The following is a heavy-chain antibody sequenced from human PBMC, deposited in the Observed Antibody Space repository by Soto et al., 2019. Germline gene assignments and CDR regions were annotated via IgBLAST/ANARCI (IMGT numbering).Heavy chain of an antibody. CDR2: IKKDGSER. J-gene: IGHJ4*02. CDR1: GFTFSSYS. CDR3: TRDGL. V-gene: IGHV3-7*01. Sequence: PVGSLRLSCAGSGFTFSSYSMNWVRQAPGKGPEWVANIKKDGSERHYVDSVKGRFTISRDNAKNSLYLQMNSLTAEDTAVYYCTRDGLWGQGTLVT.